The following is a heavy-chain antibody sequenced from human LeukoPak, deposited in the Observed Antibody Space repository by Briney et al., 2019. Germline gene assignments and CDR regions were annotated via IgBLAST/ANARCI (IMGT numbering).Heavy chain of an antibody. J-gene: IGHJ4*02. CDR3: ASPYYYASGSFDV. CDR2: IYSGGGT. Sequence: GGSLRLSCAASGVTVSSNYISWVRQAPGKGLEWVSVIYSGGGTNYSDSVTGRFTISRDNSKNTLYLQMNSLRAEDTAVYYCASPYYYASGSFDVWGQGTLVTVSS. V-gene: IGHV3-53*01. D-gene: IGHD3-10*01. CDR1: GVTVSSNY.